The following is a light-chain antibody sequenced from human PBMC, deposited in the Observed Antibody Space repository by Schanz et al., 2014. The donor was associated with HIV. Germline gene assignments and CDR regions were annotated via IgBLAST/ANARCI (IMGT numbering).Light chain of an antibody. CDR1: QSVSSN. Sequence: EIVMTQSPATLSVSPGERATLSCRASQSVSSNLGWYQQKPGQAPRLLIYGASTRATGIPARFSGSGSGTEFTLTISSLQSEDFAIYYCQQYDDWPPSTFGQGTKLEI. CDR3: QQYDDWPPST. J-gene: IGKJ2*01. CDR2: GAS. V-gene: IGKV3-15*01.